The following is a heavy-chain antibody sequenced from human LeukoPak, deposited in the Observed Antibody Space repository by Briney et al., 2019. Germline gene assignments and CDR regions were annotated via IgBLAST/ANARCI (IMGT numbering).Heavy chain of an antibody. CDR2: VSVDGLIT. V-gene: IGHV3-74*01. J-gene: IGHJ3*02. CDR1: GFTFSSYW. D-gene: IGHD6-19*01. CDR3: AREQWLVGAFDI. Sequence: GGSLRLSCAASGFTFSSYWMHWVRQAPGKGLVWVSRVSVDGLITTYVDSVKGRFTISRDNSKNTLYLQMNSLRAEDTAVYYCAREQWLVGAFDIWGQGTMVTVSS.